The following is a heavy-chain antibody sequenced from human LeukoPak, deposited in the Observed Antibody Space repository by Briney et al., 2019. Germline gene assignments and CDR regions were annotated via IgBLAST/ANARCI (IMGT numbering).Heavy chain of an antibody. CDR2: ISDNGGST. Sequence: GGSLRLSCAASGFTFSSYAMSWVRQAPGKGLEWVSVISDNGGSTYYADSVKGRFTISRDNSKNMLYLQMNSLRVEDTAVYYCAKARFGSGWYDNWGQGTRVTVSS. CDR1: GFTFSSYA. J-gene: IGHJ5*02. D-gene: IGHD6-19*01. CDR3: AKARFGSGWYDN. V-gene: IGHV3-23*01.